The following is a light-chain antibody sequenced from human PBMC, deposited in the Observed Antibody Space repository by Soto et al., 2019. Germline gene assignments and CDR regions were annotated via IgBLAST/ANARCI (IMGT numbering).Light chain of an antibody. CDR2: GAS. J-gene: IGKJ1*01. Sequence: EIVMTQSPATLSVSPGERATLSCRASQSVSSSYLAWYQQKPGQAPRLLIYGASSRATGIPDRFSGSGSGTDFTLSISRLEPEDSATYYCLQDINYPWTFGQGTKVDIK. CDR3: LQDINYPWT. CDR1: QSVSSSY. V-gene: IGKV3D-20*02.